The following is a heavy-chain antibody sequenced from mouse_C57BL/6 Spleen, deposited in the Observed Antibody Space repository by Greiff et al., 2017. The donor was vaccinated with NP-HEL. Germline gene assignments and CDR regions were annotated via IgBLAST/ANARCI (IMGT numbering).Heavy chain of an antibody. D-gene: IGHD1-1*01. CDR3: ARYYGSSFYAMDY. Sequence: VKLMESGPGLVQPSQSLSITCTVSGFSLTSYGVHWVRQSPGKGLEWLGVIWSGGSTDYNAAFISRLSISKDNSKSQVFFKMNSLQADDTAIYYCARYYGSSFYAMDYWGQGTSVTVSS. V-gene: IGHV2-2*01. CDR2: IWSGGST. CDR1: GFSLTSYG. J-gene: IGHJ4*01.